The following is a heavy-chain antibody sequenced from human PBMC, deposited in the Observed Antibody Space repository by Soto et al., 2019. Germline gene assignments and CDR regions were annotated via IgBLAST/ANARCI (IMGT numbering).Heavy chain of an antibody. J-gene: IGHJ4*02. CDR3: AKEGRYSYGGTTDY. CDR1: GFTFSSYA. V-gene: IGHV3-23*01. CDR2: ISGSGGST. Sequence: LRLSCAASGFTFSSYAMSWVRQAPGKGLEWVSAISGSGGSTYYADSVKGRFTISRDNSKNTLYLQMNSLRAEDTAVYYCAKEGRYSYGGTTDYWGQGTLVTVSS. D-gene: IGHD5-18*01.